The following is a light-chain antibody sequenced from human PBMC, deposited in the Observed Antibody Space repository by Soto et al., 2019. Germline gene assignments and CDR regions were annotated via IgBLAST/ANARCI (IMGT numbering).Light chain of an antibody. CDR3: LQDYNYPWT. V-gene: IGKV1-6*01. Sequence: IQMTQSPSSLSASIGDRVTITCRASQDIRNDLGWYQQKPGKAPKLLIHAASSLESGVPSRFSGSRSGTDFTLTISSLRPEDFASYFCLQDYNYPWTFGQGTKVDIK. J-gene: IGKJ1*01. CDR1: QDIRND. CDR2: AAS.